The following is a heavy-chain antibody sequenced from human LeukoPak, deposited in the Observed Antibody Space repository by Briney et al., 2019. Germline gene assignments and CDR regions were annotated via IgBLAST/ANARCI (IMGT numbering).Heavy chain of an antibody. CDR1: GFTFGSYA. J-gene: IGHJ5*02. CDR3: AKEWDGSGTRLGWFDP. D-gene: IGHD3-10*01. Sequence: GGSLRLSCVGSGFTFGSYAMSWVRQAPGKGLEWVSLISGSGGVTYYADSVKGRFTLSRDNSKNTLYLQMNGLRAQDTATYYCAKEWDGSGTRLGWFDPWGQGTLVTVSS. V-gene: IGHV3-23*01. CDR2: ISGSGGVT.